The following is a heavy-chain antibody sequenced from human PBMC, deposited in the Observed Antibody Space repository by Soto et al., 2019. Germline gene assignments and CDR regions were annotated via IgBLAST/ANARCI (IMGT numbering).Heavy chain of an antibody. V-gene: IGHV1-69*13. CDR2: IIPIFGTA. CDR3: ARERPIYSSSSPLAYYGMDV. Sequence: ASVKVSCKASGGTFSSYAISWVRQAPGQGLEWMGGIIPIFGTANYAQKFQGRVTITADESTSTAYMELSSLRSEDTAVYYCARERPIYSSSSPLAYYGMDVWGQGTTVTVSS. D-gene: IGHD6-6*01. CDR1: GGTFSSYA. J-gene: IGHJ6*02.